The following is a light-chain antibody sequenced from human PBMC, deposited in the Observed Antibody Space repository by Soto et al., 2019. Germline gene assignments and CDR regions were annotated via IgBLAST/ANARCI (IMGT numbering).Light chain of an antibody. V-gene: IGKV3-20*01. CDR2: GAS. J-gene: IGKJ3*01. Sequence: EIVLTQSPGTLSLSPGERATLSCRASQSVTSSYLVWYQQKPGQAPRLLIYGASNRATGIPDRFSGSGSGTDFTLTISRLEPEDFALYYCQQHGDSPFTFGPGTKVDIK. CDR3: QQHGDSPFT. CDR1: QSVTSSY.